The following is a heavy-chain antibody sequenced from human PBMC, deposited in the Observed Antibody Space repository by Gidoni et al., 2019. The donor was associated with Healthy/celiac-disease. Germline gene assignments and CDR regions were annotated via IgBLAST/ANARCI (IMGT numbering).Heavy chain of an antibody. CDR1: GFSFCSLG. V-gene: IGHV3-33*01. J-gene: IGHJ4*02. CDR3: ARDRRYCSSTSCYAGGSLGY. CDR2: IWYDGSNK. D-gene: IGHD2-2*01. Sequence: QVQLVESGGVVVQPGRSLRLSCAASGFSFCSLGMHWVRQSPGQGLEWVAVIWYDGSNKYYADSVKGRFTISRDNSKNTLYRQMNSLRAEDTAVYYCARDRRYCSSTSCYAGGSLGYWGQGTLVTVSS.